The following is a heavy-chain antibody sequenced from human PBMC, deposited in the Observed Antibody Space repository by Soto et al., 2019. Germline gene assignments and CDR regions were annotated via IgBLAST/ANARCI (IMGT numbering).Heavy chain of an antibody. D-gene: IGHD6-6*01. V-gene: IGHV4-39*01. Sequence: QLQLQESGPGLVKPSETLSLTCTVSGGSISSSSYYWGWIRQPPGKGLEWIGSIYYSGSTYYNPSLKSRVTISVDTSKNQFSLELSSVTAADTAVYYCASSKYSSSSYDYWGQGTLVTVSS. CDR2: IYYSGST. CDR1: GGSISSSSYY. J-gene: IGHJ4*02. CDR3: ASSKYSSSSYDY.